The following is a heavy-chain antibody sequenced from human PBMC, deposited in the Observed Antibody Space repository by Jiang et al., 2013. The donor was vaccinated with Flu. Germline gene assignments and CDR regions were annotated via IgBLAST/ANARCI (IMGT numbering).Heavy chain of an antibody. CDR3: ARGVDYGDEHHFDY. Sequence: LLKPSETLSLTCTVSGGSISSYYWSWIRQPPGKGLEWIGYIYYSGSTNYNPSLKSRVTISVDTSKNQFSLKLSSVTAADTAVYYCARGVDYGDEHHFDYWGQGTLVTVSS. CDR2: IYYSGST. D-gene: IGHD4-17*01. J-gene: IGHJ4*02. V-gene: IGHV4-59*01. CDR1: GGSISSYY.